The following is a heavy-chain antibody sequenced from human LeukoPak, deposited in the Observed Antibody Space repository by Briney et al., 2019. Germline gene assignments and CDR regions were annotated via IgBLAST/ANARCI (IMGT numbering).Heavy chain of an antibody. Sequence: GGSLRLSCAASGFTFSNYAMSWVRQAPGQGLEWVSVISGSGGSTHYADSVKGRFTISRDNSKNTLTLQMNSLKTEDTSIYFCAKGAWAADGPMGNNFASWGQGTLVTVSS. CDR1: GFTFSNYA. CDR3: AKGAWAADGPMGNNFAS. D-gene: IGHD6-13*01. V-gene: IGHV3-23*01. J-gene: IGHJ4*02. CDR2: ISGSGGST.